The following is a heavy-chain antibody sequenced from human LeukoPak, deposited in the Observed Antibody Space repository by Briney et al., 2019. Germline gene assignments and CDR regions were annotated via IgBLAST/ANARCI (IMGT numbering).Heavy chain of an antibody. J-gene: IGHJ4*02. Sequence: KTSETLSLTCTVSGGSISSYYWSWIRQPPGKGLEWIGFIYYSGSTNYNPSLKSRVTISVDTSKNQFSLKLSSVTAADTAVYYCARSRYDSSGYYYFDYWGQGTLVTVSS. CDR1: GGSISSYY. D-gene: IGHD3-22*01. CDR2: IYYSGST. V-gene: IGHV4-59*01. CDR3: ARSRYDSSGYYYFDY.